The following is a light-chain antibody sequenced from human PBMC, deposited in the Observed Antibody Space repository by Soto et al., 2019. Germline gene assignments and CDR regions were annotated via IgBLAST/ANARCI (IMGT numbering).Light chain of an antibody. CDR3: CSFVRTNGLL. CDR2: EVN. CDR1: SSDVGSYDL. J-gene: IGLJ2*01. V-gene: IGLV2-23*02. Sequence: QSVLTQPASVSGSPGQSITISCTGTSSDVGSYDLVSWYQHHSGKAPKIIIYEVNKRPSGISDRFSGSKSGNTASPTISGLQAEDEADYFCCSFVRTNGLLFGGGTKVTVL.